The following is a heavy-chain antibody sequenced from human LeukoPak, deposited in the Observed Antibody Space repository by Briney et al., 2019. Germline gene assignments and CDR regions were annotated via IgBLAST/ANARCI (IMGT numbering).Heavy chain of an antibody. CDR3: ARELLRYFDWLSDAFDI. CDR2: IKQDGSEK. D-gene: IGHD3-9*01. CDR1: GFTFSSNW. V-gene: IGHV3-7*01. Sequence: PGGSLRLSCAASGFTFSSNWMSWVRQAPGKGLEWVANIKQDGSEKYYVDSVKGRFTISRDNAKNSLYLQMNSLRAEDTAVYYCARELLRYFDWLSDAFDIWGQGTMVTVSS. J-gene: IGHJ3*02.